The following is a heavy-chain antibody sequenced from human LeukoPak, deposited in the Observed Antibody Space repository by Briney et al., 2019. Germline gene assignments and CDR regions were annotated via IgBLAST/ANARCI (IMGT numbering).Heavy chain of an antibody. CDR3: TTSEDPGMVPSDY. J-gene: IGHJ4*02. CDR2: IKSKTDGGTT. D-gene: IGHD1-26*01. CDR1: GFTFSTYS. Sequence: PGGSLRLSCAASGFTFSTYSMNWVRQAPGKGLEWVGRIKSKTDGGTTDYAAPVKGRFTISRDDSKNTLYLQMNSLKTEDTAVYYCTTSEDPGMVPSDYWGQGTLVTVSS. V-gene: IGHV3-15*01.